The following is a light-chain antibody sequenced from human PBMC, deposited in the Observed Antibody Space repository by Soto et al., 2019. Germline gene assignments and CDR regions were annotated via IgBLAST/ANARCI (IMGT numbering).Light chain of an antibody. J-gene: IGLJ1*01. CDR2: EAN. CDR1: SSDVASYKL. V-gene: IGLV2-23*01. CDR3: CSYAGSNTYV. Sequence: QSVLTQPASVSGSPGQSITISCTGTSSDVASYKLVSWYQHHPGKAPKLMIYEANKRTPGVSSRFSGSKSANTASLTISGLHAEDGADYYCCSYAGSNTYVFGTGTKLTVL.